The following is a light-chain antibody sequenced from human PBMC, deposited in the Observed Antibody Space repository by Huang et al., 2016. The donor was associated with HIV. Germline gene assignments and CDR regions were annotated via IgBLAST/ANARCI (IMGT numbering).Light chain of an antibody. CDR1: QSVSIN. CDR3: QQYNNWPRT. CDR2: GAS. V-gene: IGKV3-15*01. J-gene: IGKJ1*01. Sequence: EIVMTQSPATLSVSPGERATLSCRASQSVSINLAWYQQRPGQAPRRLIYGASTRATCIPARFSGSGSGTDFTLTISSLQSEDFAVYYWQQYNNWPRTFGQGTKVEIK.